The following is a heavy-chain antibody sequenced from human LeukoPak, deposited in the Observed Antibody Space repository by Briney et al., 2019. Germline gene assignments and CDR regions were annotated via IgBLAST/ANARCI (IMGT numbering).Heavy chain of an antibody. CDR3: ARSGYDYFYYYAMDI. V-gene: IGHV5-51*01. D-gene: IGHD5-12*01. J-gene: IGHJ6*04. CDR1: GYSFSSYW. CDR2: IYPGDSDT. Sequence: GESLKIPCKGSGYSFSSYWIGWVRQMPGKGLEWMGIIYPGDSDTTYSPSFQGQVTISADKSISTAYLQWSSLEASDTAMYFCARSGYDYFYYYAMDIWGKGTTVTVSS.